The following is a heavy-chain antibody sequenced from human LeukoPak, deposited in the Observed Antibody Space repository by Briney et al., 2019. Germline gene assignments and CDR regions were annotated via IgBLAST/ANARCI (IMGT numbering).Heavy chain of an antibody. CDR3: ARGLGCTITSCYTVPS. V-gene: IGHV1-69*13. CDR1: GGTFSSYA. D-gene: IGHD2-2*02. Sequence: SVKVSCKASGGTFSSYAISWVRQAPGRGLEWMGGIIPIFGTANYAQKFQGRVTITADESTSTAYMELSSLRSEDTAVYYCARGLGCTITSCYTVPSWGQGTLVTVSS. J-gene: IGHJ5*02. CDR2: IIPIFGTA.